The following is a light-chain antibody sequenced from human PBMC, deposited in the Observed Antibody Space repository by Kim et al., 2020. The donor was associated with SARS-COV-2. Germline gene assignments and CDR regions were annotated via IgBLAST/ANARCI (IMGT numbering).Light chain of an antibody. J-gene: IGLJ3*02. CDR3: NSRDSSGNHLGV. CDR2: GKN. CDR1: SLRSYY. Sequence: GQTVRITSQGDSLRSYYASWYQQKPGQAPVLVIYGKNNRPSGIPDRFAGSGSGNTASLTITGAQAEDEADYYCNSRDSSGNHLGVFGGGTQLTVL. V-gene: IGLV3-19*01.